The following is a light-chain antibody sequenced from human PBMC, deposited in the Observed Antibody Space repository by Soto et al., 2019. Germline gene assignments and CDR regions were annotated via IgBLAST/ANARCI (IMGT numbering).Light chain of an antibody. CDR2: DVT. CDR3: CSYAGSFYV. CDR1: SIDVGGYDY. J-gene: IGLJ1*01. Sequence: QSVLTQPRSVSGSPGQSVTISCTGTSIDVGGYDYVSWYQQHPGKAPKLMIFDVTKRPSGVPDRFSGSKSGNTASLTISGLQAEDEAHYSCCSYAGSFYVFGSGTKVTVL. V-gene: IGLV2-11*01.